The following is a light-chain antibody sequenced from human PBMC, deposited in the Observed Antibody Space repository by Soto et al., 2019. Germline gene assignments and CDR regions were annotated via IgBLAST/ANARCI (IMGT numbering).Light chain of an antibody. J-gene: IGLJ2*01. CDR3: AAWDDNLNGVL. V-gene: IGLV1-44*01. Sequence: QLVLTQPPSASGTPGQRITISCSGTASNIGSNTVNWYQHLPGTAPKLLIYDNNQRPSGVPDRFSGSKSGTSASLAISGLQSEDEAHYYCAAWDDNLNGVLFGGGTKVTVL. CDR2: DNN. CDR1: ASNIGSNT.